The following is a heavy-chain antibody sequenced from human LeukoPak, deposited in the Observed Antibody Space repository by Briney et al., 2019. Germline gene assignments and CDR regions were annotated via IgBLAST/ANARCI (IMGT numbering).Heavy chain of an antibody. CDR1: GFTFSSYS. Sequence: GGSLRLSCAASGFTFSSYSMNWVRQAPGKGLEWVSSISSSSSYIYYADSVKGRFTISRDNSKNTLYLQMNSLRAEDTAVYYCARDSSSHYFDYWGQGTLVTVSS. J-gene: IGHJ4*02. CDR2: ISSSSSYI. V-gene: IGHV3-21*04. D-gene: IGHD2-2*01. CDR3: ARDSSSHYFDY.